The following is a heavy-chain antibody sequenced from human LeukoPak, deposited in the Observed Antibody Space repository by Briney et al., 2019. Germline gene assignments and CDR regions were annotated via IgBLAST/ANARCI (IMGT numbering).Heavy chain of an antibody. J-gene: IGHJ3*02. CDR3: AKTFTVIVVATDAFDI. D-gene: IGHD3-22*01. V-gene: IGHV3-23*01. Sequence: PGGSLRLSCVASGFTFSRYTMTWVRQAPGRGLEWVSSVSGSDGSIRYADPVKGRFTISRDNAKNTMYLQMNSLRVADTAVYYCAKTFTVIVVATDAFDIWGQGTMVTVSS. CDR1: GFTFSRYT. CDR2: VSGSDGSI.